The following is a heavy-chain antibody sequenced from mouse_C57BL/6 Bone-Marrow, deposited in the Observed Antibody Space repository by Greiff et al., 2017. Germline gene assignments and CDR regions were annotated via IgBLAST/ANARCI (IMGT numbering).Heavy chain of an antibody. Sequence: QVQLQQPGAELVMPGASVKLSCKASGYTFTSYWMHWVKQRPGQGLEWNGEIDPSDSYTNYNQKFKGKSTLTVDKSSSTAYMQLSSLTSEDSAVYYCARLGFYYGSSHYAMDYWGQGTSVTVSS. CDR3: ARLGFYYGSSHYAMDY. V-gene: IGHV1-69*01. J-gene: IGHJ4*01. D-gene: IGHD1-1*01. CDR2: IDPSDSYT. CDR1: GYTFTSYW.